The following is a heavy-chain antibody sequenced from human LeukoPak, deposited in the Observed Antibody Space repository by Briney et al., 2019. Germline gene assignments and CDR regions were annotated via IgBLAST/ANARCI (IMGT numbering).Heavy chain of an antibody. V-gene: IGHV1-8*01. CDR1: GYTFTSYD. CDR2: MNPNSGNT. CDR3: ARGVWTYDFWSGYWTGDWFDP. Sequence: GASVKVSCKASGYTFTSYDINWVRQATGQGLEWMGWMNPNSGNTGYAQKFQGRVTMTRNTSISTAYMELSSLRSEDTAVYYCARGVWTYDFWSGYWTGDWFDPWGQGTLVTVSS. J-gene: IGHJ5*02. D-gene: IGHD3-3*01.